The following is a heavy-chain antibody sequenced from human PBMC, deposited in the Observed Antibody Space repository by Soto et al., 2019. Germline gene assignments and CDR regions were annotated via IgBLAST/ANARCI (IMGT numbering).Heavy chain of an antibody. J-gene: IGHJ6*02. CDR3: ARGQWLVPDYYYGMDV. Sequence: SGPTLVNPTHTLTLTCTFSGFSLSTSGMCVSWIRQPPGKALEWLARIDWDDDKYYSTSLKTRLTISRDTSKNQVVLTMTNMDPVDTATYYCARGQWLVPDYYYGMDVWGQGTTVTVSS. CDR1: GFSLSTSGMC. CDR2: IDWDDDK. D-gene: IGHD6-19*01. V-gene: IGHV2-70*11.